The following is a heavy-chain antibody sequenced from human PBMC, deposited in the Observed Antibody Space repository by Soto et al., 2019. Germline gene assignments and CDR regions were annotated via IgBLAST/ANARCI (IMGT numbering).Heavy chain of an antibody. CDR1: GGSISSGGYS. Sequence: QLQLQESGSGLVKPSQTLSLTCAVSGGSISSGGYSWSWIRQPPGKGLEWIGYIYHSGSTYYNPSLKSRVTISVDGSKNQFSLKLSSVTAADTAVYYGARSAGEGLRSWYSRRGEGMDVWGQGTTVPVSS. CDR3: ARSAGEGLRSWYSRRGEGMDV. J-gene: IGHJ6*02. V-gene: IGHV4-30-2*01. CDR2: IYHSGST. D-gene: IGHD1-26*01.